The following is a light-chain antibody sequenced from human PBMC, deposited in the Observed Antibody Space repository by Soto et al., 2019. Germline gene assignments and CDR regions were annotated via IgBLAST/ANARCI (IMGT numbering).Light chain of an antibody. CDR3: QQYNNWPGT. Sequence: EIVLTQSPATLSLSPGERATLSCRASQSVSTYLAWYQQKPGQAPRLLIYDASSRAIGIPARFSGSGSGTEFTLTISSLQSEDFAVYYCQQYNNWPGTFGQGTKVDI. CDR2: DAS. V-gene: IGKV3D-15*01. CDR1: QSVSTY. J-gene: IGKJ1*01.